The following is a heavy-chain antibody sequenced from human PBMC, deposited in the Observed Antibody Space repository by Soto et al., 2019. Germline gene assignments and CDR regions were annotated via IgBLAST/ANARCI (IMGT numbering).Heavy chain of an antibody. Sequence: QVQLLQSGAEVKKPGTSVRVSCRASGYTFKDYDINWVRRAPGQGLEWMGWMNPNSGNTAYARKFHDRSTMTSSVSARTAFMELSSLTPEDTAVYYCARRMTWSLWCFDLWGSGTQVTVSS. J-gene: IGHJ2*01. V-gene: IGHV1-8*01. CDR1: GYTFKDYD. CDR3: ARRMTWSLWCFDL. D-gene: IGHD3-3*01. CDR2: MNPNSGNT.